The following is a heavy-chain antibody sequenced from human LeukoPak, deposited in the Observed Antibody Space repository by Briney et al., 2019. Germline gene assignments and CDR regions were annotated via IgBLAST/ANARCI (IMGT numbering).Heavy chain of an antibody. CDR2: ISSDGDII. CDR3: ARAPGLYDYVWASYRYSGKGYYFDN. D-gene: IGHD3-16*02. Sequence: PGGSLRLSCAASGFNFNIFYMSWVRQAPGKGLEWVSYISSDGDIIYYADSVKGRFTISRDNAKNSLYLQMHSLRAEDTAVYYCARAPGLYDYVWASYRYSGKGYYFDNWGQGTLVTVSS. CDR1: GFNFNIFY. J-gene: IGHJ4*02. V-gene: IGHV3-11*01.